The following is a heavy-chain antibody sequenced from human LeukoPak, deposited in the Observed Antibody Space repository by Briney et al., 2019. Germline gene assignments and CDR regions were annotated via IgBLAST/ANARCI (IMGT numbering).Heavy chain of an antibody. V-gene: IGHV3-53*01. Sequence: GGSVRLSCVASGFDVNDNFVIWVRQAPGQGLEWVSIIYASGGAYHAESVKGRFNAFRDTSKNTIFLQMNNLRADDTAVYYCVRRHDYWGQGTLVTVSS. CDR2: IYASGGA. J-gene: IGHJ4*02. CDR1: GFDVNDNF. CDR3: VRRHDY.